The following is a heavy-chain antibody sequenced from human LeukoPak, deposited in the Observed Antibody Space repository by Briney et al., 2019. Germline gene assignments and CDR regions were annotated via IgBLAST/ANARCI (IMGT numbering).Heavy chain of an antibody. J-gene: IGHJ1*01. D-gene: IGHD3-9*01. CDR1: GFTFSSYG. V-gene: IGHV3-30*18. CDR2: ISYDGSNK. CDR3: AKDVNRSLRYFDWLLPAEYFQH. Sequence: GGSLRLSCAASGFTFSSYGMHWVRQAPGKGLEWVAVISYDGSNKYYADSVKGRFTISRDNSKNTLYLQMNSLRAEDAAAYYCAKDVNRSLRYFDWLLPAEYFQHWGQGTLVTVSS.